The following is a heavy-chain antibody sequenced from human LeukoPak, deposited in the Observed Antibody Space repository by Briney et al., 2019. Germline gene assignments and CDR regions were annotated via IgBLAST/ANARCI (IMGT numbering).Heavy chain of an antibody. V-gene: IGHV3-7*01. J-gene: IGHJ3*02. CDR1: GFTFSSFW. CDR2: INQDGSAK. Sequence: GGSLRLSCAVSGFTFSSFWMSWVRQAPGKGLEWVANINQDGSAKNYLDSVKGRFTISRDNAKNSLYLQMNSLRAEDTAVYYCAREGRPNAFDIWGQGTMVTVSS. CDR3: AREGRPNAFDI.